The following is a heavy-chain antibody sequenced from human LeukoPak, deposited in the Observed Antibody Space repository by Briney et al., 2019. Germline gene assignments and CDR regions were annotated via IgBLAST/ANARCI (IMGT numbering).Heavy chain of an antibody. CDR2: ISDGSRDT. J-gene: IGHJ4*02. D-gene: IGHD5-12*01. CDR1: GFTFSSFT. CDR3: TTRLRNHFDY. Sequence: PGGSLRLSCATSGFTFSSFTMNWVRQAPGKGLEWVSTISDGSRDTHYAGSVKGRFTISRDDSQNIVYLQMDNLRAEDTALYYCTTRLRNHFDYWGQGAQVTVSS. V-gene: IGHV3-23*01.